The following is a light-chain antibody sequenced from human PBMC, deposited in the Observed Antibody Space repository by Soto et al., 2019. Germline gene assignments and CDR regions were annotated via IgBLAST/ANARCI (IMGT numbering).Light chain of an antibody. CDR3: CSYAGSSSV. J-gene: IGLJ1*01. CDR1: SNDIGGYNS. V-gene: IGLV2-11*01. CDR2: DVT. Sequence: QSALTQPHSVSGSPGQSVTISCTGTSNDIGGYNSVSWYQRHPGKAPKLIIYDVTKRPSGVPDRFSGSKSGDTASLTISGLQSEDEAEYYCCSYAGSSSVFGTGTKLTVL.